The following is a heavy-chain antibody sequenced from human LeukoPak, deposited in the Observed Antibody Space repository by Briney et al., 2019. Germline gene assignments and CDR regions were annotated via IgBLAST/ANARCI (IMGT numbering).Heavy chain of an antibody. J-gene: IGHJ4*02. CDR2: MRYDGKTE. V-gene: IGHV3-30*02. CDR1: GFPFSSHG. D-gene: IGHD2-21*01. CDR3: AKDLNTVVMQYSDS. Sequence: GGSLRLSCTGSGFPFSSHGMHWVRQTPGRGLEWVAFMRYDGKTEYYADSVKGRFTIAREDSHSTVHLHMKDLRPDDAAVYFCAKDLNTVVMQYSDSWGQGTLVSVSS.